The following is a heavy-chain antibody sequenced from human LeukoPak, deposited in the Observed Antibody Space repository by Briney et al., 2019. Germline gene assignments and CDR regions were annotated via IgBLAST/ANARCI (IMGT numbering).Heavy chain of an antibody. J-gene: IGHJ6*03. CDR3: VRDKAGNTVNSYYSMDV. Sequence: PGRSLRLSCAASGFTFTSYGLHWVRQAPGKGLEWVAVIWYDGGNKYYADSVKGRFTISRDNSKNTLYLQMNSLRAEDTAVYYCVRDKAGNTVNSYYSMDVWGKGTTVTVSS. D-gene: IGHD1-7*01. CDR2: IWYDGGNK. CDR1: GFTFTSYG. V-gene: IGHV3-33*01.